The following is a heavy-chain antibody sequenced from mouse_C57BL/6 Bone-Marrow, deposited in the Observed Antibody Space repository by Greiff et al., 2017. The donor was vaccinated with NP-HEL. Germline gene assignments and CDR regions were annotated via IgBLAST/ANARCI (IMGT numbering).Heavy chain of an antibody. V-gene: IGHV2-3*01. Sequence: QVQLQQSGPGLVAPSQSLSITCTVSGFSLTSYGVSWVRQPPGKGLEWLGVIWGDGSTNYHSALISSLSISKDNSKRQVFLNLNSLQTEDTATYYCAVYYYGSRGNYFDYWGQGTTLTVSS. J-gene: IGHJ2*01. CDR2: IWGDGST. CDR1: GFSLTSYG. D-gene: IGHD1-1*01. CDR3: AVYYYGSRGNYFDY.